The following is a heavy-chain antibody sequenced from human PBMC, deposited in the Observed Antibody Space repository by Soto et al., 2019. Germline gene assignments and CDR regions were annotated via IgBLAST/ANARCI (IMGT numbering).Heavy chain of an antibody. D-gene: IGHD6-19*01. J-gene: IGHJ6*02. Sequence: GGSLRLSCAASGFTFSSSAVSWVRKDPGKGLEWVSAISGSGGNTYYADSVKGRFTISRDNSKNTLYLQMNSLRAGDTAVYYCAKRIAVAGTNPYYYYGMDVWGQGTTVTVSS. V-gene: IGHV3-23*01. CDR1: GFTFSSSA. CDR3: AKRIAVAGTNPYYYYGMDV. CDR2: ISGSGGNT.